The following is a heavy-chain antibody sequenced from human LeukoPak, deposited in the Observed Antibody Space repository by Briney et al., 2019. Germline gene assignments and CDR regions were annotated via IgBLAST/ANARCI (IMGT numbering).Heavy chain of an antibody. CDR3: ARGGYYGSGSYSRPPIYFDY. Sequence: PSETLSLTCTVSGGSISSYYWSWIRQPPGKGLEWIGYIYYSGSTNYNPSLKSRVTISVDTSKNQFSLKLSSVTAADTAVYYCARGGYYGSGSYSRPPIYFDYWGQGTLVTVSS. CDR2: IYYSGST. V-gene: IGHV4-59*01. D-gene: IGHD3-10*01. CDR1: GGSISSYY. J-gene: IGHJ4*02.